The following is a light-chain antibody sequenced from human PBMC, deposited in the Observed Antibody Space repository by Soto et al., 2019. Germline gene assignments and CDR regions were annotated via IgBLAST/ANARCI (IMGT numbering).Light chain of an antibody. CDR2: DAS. CDR3: QQYGSSPLT. V-gene: IGKV3-20*01. CDR1: QSVSSSY. J-gene: IGKJ4*01. Sequence: ETVMTQSPGTLSVSPGERATLSCRASQSVSSSYLAWYQQKPGQAPRLLIYDASSRATGIPDRFSGSGSGTDFTLTISSLEPEDFAFYHCQQYGSSPLTFGGGTKVDI.